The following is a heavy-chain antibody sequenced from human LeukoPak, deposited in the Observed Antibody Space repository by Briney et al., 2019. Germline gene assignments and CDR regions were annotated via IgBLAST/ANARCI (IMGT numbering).Heavy chain of an antibody. CDR3: AKEDAPLGGRPKN. D-gene: IGHD3-16*01. J-gene: IGHJ4*02. CDR1: GFTVSSNY. V-gene: IGHV3-66*02. CDR2: IYSGGST. Sequence: PGGSLRLSCAASGFTVSSNYMSWVRQAPGKGLEWVSVIYSGGSTYYADSVKGRFTISRDNSKNTLYLQMKSLRAEDTALYYCAKEDAPLGGRPKNWGQGTLVTVSS.